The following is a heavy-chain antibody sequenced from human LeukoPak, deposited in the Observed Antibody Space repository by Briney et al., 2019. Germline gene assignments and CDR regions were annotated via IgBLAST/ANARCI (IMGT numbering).Heavy chain of an antibody. Sequence: PGGSLRLSCAASGFIFSSYGMTWVRQAPGKGLEWVSAIGGSGSGGSTYYADSVKGRFTISRDNSKNTLYLQMNSLRVEDTAVYYCAKATSVTTLFDYWGQGTLVTVSS. CDR2: IGGSGSGGST. J-gene: IGHJ4*02. D-gene: IGHD4-17*01. CDR1: GFIFSSYG. CDR3: AKATSVTTLFDY. V-gene: IGHV3-23*01.